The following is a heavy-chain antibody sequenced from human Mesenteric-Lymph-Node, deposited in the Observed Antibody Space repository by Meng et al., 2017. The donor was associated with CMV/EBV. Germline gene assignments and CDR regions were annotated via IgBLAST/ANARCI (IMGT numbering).Heavy chain of an antibody. D-gene: IGHD3-16*01. CDR1: GGSVSSGSYY. CDR3: ARGGVSRLGWFDP. CDR2: VYFTGGT. V-gene: IGHV4-61*01. Sequence: SETLSLTCTVSGGSVSSGSYYWNWIRQPPGKGLEWIGYVYFTGGTNYNPSLKSRVTISLDTSKNQFSLNLSFVTAADTAVYYCARGGVSRLGWFDPWGQGTLVTVSS. J-gene: IGHJ5*02.